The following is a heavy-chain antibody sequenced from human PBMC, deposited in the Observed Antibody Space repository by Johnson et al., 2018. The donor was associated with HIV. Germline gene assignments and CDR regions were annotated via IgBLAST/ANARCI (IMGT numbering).Heavy chain of an antibody. CDR2: IKQDGSEK. Sequence: WVRQAPGKGLEWVANIKQDGSEKYYVDSVKGRFAISRDNAKNALYLQMNSLRAEDTAVYYCAREMGWEDAFDIWGQGTMVTVSS. CDR3: AREMGWEDAFDI. J-gene: IGHJ3*02. D-gene: IGHD6-19*01. V-gene: IGHV3-7*01.